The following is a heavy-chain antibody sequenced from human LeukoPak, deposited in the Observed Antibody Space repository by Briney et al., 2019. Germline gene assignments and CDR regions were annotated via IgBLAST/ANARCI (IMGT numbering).Heavy chain of an antibody. J-gene: IGHJ4*02. V-gene: IGHV3-30-3*01. CDR1: GFTFSSYA. Sequence: GSLRLSCAASGFTFSSYAMHWVRQAPGKGLGWVAVISYDGSNKYYADSVKGRFTISRDNSKNTLYLQMNSLRTEDTAVYYCAREEGSGLYYFDYWGQGTLVTVSS. CDR2: ISYDGSNK. CDR3: AREEGSGLYYFDY. D-gene: IGHD2-15*01.